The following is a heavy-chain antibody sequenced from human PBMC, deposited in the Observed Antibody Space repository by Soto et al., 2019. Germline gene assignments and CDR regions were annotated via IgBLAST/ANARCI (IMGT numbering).Heavy chain of an antibody. CDR1: GFTFSTYW. J-gene: IGHJ4*02. CDR3: SRSLNS. CDR2: INQDGSEK. V-gene: IGHV3-7*01. Sequence: GSLRLSCAASGFTFSTYWMDWVRQTPGKGLEWVANINQDGSEKNYVDSVKGRFTVYRDNAKNSLYLQMSSLTAEDSALYYCSRSLNSWGQGTLVTVSS.